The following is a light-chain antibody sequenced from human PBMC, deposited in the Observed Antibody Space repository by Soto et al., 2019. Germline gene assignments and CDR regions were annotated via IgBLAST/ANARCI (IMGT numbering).Light chain of an antibody. V-gene: IGLV2-23*01. J-gene: IGLJ1*01. CDR2: EGS. CDR3: CSYAGSSTCV. Sequence: QSALTQPASVSGSPGQSITISCTGTSSDVGSYNLVSWYQQHPGKAPKLMIYEGSKRPSGVSNRFSGSKSGNTASLTISGLQAEDEADYYCCSYAGSSTCVFGTGTKVTV. CDR1: SSDVGSYNL.